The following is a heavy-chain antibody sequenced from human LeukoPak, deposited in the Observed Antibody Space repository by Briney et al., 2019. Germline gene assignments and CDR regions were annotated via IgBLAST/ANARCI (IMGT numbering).Heavy chain of an antibody. CDR1: GDTVSSNSAA. CDR2: TCYRSNWYH. Sequence: PSQTLSLTCTISGDTVSSNSAAWNWIRQSPSRGLEWLGRTCYRSNWYHDYAASVKSRMTIKPDTPKNQFSLQMNSVTPEDTAVYYCARGGGRTGSTVSWFDPWGQGTLVTVSS. D-gene: IGHD1-1*01. V-gene: IGHV6-1*01. J-gene: IGHJ5*02. CDR3: ARGGGRTGSTVSWFDP.